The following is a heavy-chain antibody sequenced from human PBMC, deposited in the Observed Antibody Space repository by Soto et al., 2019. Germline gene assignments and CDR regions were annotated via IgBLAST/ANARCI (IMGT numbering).Heavy chain of an antibody. J-gene: IGHJ5*02. CDR2: IIPILGIA. D-gene: IGHD3-10*01. CDR3: ARGFDSTNWFDP. V-gene: IGHV1-69*02. Sequence: QVQLVLSGAEVKKPGSSVKVSCKASGGTFSSYTISWVRQAPGQGLEWMGRIIPILGIANYAQKFQGRVTITADKSTSTAYMELSSLRSEDTAVYYCARGFDSTNWFDPWGQGTLVTVSS. CDR1: GGTFSSYT.